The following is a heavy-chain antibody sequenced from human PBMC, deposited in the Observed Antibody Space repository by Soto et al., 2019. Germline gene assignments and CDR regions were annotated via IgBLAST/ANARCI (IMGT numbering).Heavy chain of an antibody. Sequence: QVQLVQSGAEVKKPGASVKVSCKASGYTFTSYGISWVRQAPGHGLEWMGWISAYNGNTNYAQKLQGRVTMTTDTSTSTAYMELRSLRSDDTAVYYCARVIVVVPAAIGQEFDPWGQGTLVTVSS. J-gene: IGHJ5*02. V-gene: IGHV1-18*01. CDR2: ISAYNGNT. D-gene: IGHD2-2*01. CDR1: GYTFTSYG. CDR3: ARVIVVVPAAIGQEFDP.